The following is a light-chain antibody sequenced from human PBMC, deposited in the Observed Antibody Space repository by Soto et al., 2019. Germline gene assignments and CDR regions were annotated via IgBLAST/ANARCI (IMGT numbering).Light chain of an antibody. J-gene: IGKJ1*01. CDR1: QTVSSK. Sequence: EIVLTQSPATLSSSPGERATLSCRASQTVSSKLAWYQHKPGQAPRLLIYDTSNRATGIPARFSGSGSGTDFTLPISSLEPEDFAVNYCHQRKSWPRKFGQGTKVEIK. CDR2: DTS. V-gene: IGKV3-11*01. CDR3: HQRKSWPRK.